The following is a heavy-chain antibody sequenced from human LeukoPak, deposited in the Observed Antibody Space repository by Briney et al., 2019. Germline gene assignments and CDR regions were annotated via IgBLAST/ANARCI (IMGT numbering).Heavy chain of an antibody. CDR3: ARFGLGKHIEVAGIPFDI. D-gene: IGHD6-19*01. CDR1: GASISNSAYH. CDR2: INYGGGT. Sequence: PSETLSLTCTVSGASISNSAYHWGWIRQPPGKGLEWIGSINYGGGTHYNPSLKSRVTISVDTSKKQFSLKLSSVTAADTAVYYCARFGLGKHIEVAGIPFDIWGQGTMVTVSS. V-gene: IGHV4-39*01. J-gene: IGHJ3*02.